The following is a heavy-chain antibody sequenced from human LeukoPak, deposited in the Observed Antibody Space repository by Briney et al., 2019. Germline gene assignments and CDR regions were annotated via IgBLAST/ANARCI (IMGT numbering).Heavy chain of an antibody. CDR2: ISSSSSYI. CDR3: AREGYYYDSSGYYNWYFDL. D-gene: IGHD3-22*01. J-gene: IGHJ2*01. Sequence: PGGSLRLSCAASGFTFSSYSMNWVRQAPGKGLEWVSSISSSSSYIYYADSVKGRFTISRDNAKNSLYLQMNSLRAEDTAVYYCAREGYYYDSSGYYNWYFDLWGRGTLVTVSS. V-gene: IGHV3-21*01. CDR1: GFTFSSYS.